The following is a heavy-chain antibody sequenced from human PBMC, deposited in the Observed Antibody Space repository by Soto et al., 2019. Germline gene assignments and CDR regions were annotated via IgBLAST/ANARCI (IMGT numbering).Heavy chain of an antibody. V-gene: IGHV4-59*01. CDR1: GGSISSYY. Sequence: QVQLQESGPGLVKPSETLSLTCTVSGGSISSYYWSWIRHPPGKGLEWIGYIYYSGSTNYNPSLKTRVTISVDTSKNQFSLKLSSVTAADTAVYYCARGLHDYGDSHFDYWGQGTLVTVSS. D-gene: IGHD4-17*01. CDR2: IYYSGST. CDR3: ARGLHDYGDSHFDY. J-gene: IGHJ4*02.